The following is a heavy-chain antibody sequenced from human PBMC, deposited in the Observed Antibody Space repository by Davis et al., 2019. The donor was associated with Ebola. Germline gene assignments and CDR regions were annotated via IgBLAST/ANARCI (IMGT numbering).Heavy chain of an antibody. D-gene: IGHD2-21*02. J-gene: IGHJ4*02. V-gene: IGHV3-21*01. CDR1: GFTFSSYS. CDR3: AKETGVICGGDCYSDY. Sequence: PGGSLRLSCAASGFTFSSYSMNWVRQAPGKGLEWVSSISSSSSYTYYADSVKGRFTISRDNAKNSLYLQMNSLRAEDTAVYYCAKETGVICGGDCYSDYWGQGTLVTVSS. CDR2: ISSSSSYT.